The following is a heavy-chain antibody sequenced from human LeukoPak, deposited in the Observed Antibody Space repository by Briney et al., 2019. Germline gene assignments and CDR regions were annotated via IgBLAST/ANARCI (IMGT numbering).Heavy chain of an antibody. CDR1: GFTLSTYD. CDR3: GKTTVGYGSGQKPAWPVDY. V-gene: IGHV3-13*01. J-gene: IGHJ4*02. CDR2: SGIVGDT. Sequence: GGTLRLSCAASGFTLSTYDMHWVRQVPGKGLEWVSLSGIVGDTDYADSVKGRFTISRENAKNSLYLQMNSLRVGDTAVYYCGKTTVGYGSGQKPAWPVDYWGQGTLVTVSS. D-gene: IGHD6-19*01.